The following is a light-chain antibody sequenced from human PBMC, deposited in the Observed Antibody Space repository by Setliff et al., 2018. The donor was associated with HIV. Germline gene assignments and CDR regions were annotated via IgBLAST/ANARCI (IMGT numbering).Light chain of an antibody. CDR1: SSDVGDFKY. CDR2: DVS. CDR3: NSYTSRGTVV. Sequence: QSALAQPASVSGSPGQSISISCSATSSDVGDFKYVSWYQQHPGKAPKLIIYDVSDRPSGVSNRFSGSKSGNTASLTISGLQAADEADYYCNSYTSRGTVVFGGGTKVTVL. J-gene: IGLJ2*01. V-gene: IGLV2-14*03.